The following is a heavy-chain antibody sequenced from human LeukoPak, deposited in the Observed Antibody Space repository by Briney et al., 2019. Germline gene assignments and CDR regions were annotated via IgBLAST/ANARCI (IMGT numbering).Heavy chain of an antibody. Sequence: PGRSLRLSCAASGFTFSSYGMHWVRQAPGKGLEWVAVISYDGSNKYYADSVKGRFTISRDNSKNTLYLQMNSLRAEDTAVYYCAKTLVGGSGSYSYYYYMDVWGKGTTVTVSS. CDR3: AKTLVGGSGSYSYYYYMDV. V-gene: IGHV3-30*18. CDR2: ISYDGSNK. CDR1: GFTFSSYG. J-gene: IGHJ6*03. D-gene: IGHD3-10*01.